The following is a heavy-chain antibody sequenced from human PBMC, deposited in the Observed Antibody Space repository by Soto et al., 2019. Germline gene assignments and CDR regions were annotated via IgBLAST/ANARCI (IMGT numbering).Heavy chain of an antibody. J-gene: IGHJ4*02. D-gene: IGHD4-17*01. V-gene: IGHV4-39*01. CDR1: NGSISSRSSY. Sequence: QLQLQESGSGLVKPSETLSLTCIVSNGSISSRSSYWGWIRQTPGKGLEWIGSIYYIGNTYYNPSLKRRVTISIDTSKNQFSLKMNAVTAADTAVYFCGGQDYGAKGYYFENWGQGALVTVSS. CDR2: IYYIGNT. CDR3: GGQDYGAKGYYFEN.